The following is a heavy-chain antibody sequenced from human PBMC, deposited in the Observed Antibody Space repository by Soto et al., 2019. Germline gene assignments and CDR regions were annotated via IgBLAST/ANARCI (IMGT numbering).Heavy chain of an antibody. V-gene: IGHV1-46*01. CDR2: INPGGGST. CDR1: GYTFTTYY. J-gene: IGHJ6*01. D-gene: IGHD1-1*01. Sequence: QVQVVQSGAEVKKPGASVKLSCKASGYTFTTYYIHWVRQAPGQGLEWMGTINPGGGSTFHAPSFQGRVTPTRDTSTTTVYLELSDLRSEDTAVYYCARDNKNWEHAGGRYYSAMDVWGQGSTVTVSS. CDR3: ARDNKNWEHAGGRYYSAMDV.